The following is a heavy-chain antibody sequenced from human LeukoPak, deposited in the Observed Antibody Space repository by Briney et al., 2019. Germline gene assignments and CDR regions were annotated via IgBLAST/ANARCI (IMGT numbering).Heavy chain of an antibody. D-gene: IGHD3-10*01. CDR2: ISGSGGST. V-gene: IGHV3-23*01. J-gene: IGHJ4*02. Sequence: GGSLRLSCAASGFTFSSYAMSWVRQAPGKGLEWVSAISGSGGSTYYTDSVKGRFTISRDNSKNSLYLQMNSLRAEDTALYYCAKDGSGSYPTHLDYWGQGTLVTVSS. CDR3: AKDGSGSYPTHLDY. CDR1: GFTFSSYA.